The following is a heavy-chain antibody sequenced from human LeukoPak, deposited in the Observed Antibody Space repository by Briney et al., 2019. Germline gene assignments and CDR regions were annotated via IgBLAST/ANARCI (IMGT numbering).Heavy chain of an antibody. D-gene: IGHD3-10*01. V-gene: IGHV4-30-2*01. CDR1: GGSISSGGYS. CDR2: IYHSGST. CDR3: ARVMGYYGSGSYGWFDP. Sequence: SQTLSLTCAVSGGSISSGGYSWSWIRQPPGKGLEWIGYIYHSGSTNYNPSLKSRVTISVDTSKNQFSLKLSSVTAADTAVYYCARVMGYYGSGSYGWFDPWGQGTLVTVSS. J-gene: IGHJ5*02.